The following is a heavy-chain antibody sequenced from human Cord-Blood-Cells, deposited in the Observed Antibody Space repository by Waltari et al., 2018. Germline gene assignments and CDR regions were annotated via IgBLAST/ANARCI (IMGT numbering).Heavy chain of an antibody. J-gene: IGHJ6*02. V-gene: IGHV3-33*01. Sequence: QVQLVESGGGVVQPGRSLRLSCAASGFPFSSYGMHWVRQAPGKGLEWVAVIWYDGSNKYYADSVKGRFTISRDNSKNTLYLQMNSLRAEDTAVYYCASLRYGSGSYYYYGMDVWGQGTTVTVSS. CDR2: IWYDGSNK. CDR1: GFPFSSYG. D-gene: IGHD3-10*01. CDR3: ASLRYGSGSYYYYGMDV.